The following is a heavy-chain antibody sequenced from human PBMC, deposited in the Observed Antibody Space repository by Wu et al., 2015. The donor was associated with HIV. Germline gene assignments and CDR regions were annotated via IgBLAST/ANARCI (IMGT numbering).Heavy chain of an antibody. J-gene: IGHJ6*03. Sequence: QVQLVQSGAEVKKPGSSVKVSCKTSGSTFSSYGVSWVRQAPGQGLEWMGGFTTIFGTANYAQKFQDRVTITADESTGTAYMELRSLRSEDTAVYYCARDLFSAQIGTDYYYYYYMDVWGKGTTVTVSS. CDR3: ARDLFSAQIGTDYYYYYYMDV. V-gene: IGHV1-69*12. D-gene: IGHD1-1*01. CDR2: FTTIFGTA. CDR1: GSTFSSYG.